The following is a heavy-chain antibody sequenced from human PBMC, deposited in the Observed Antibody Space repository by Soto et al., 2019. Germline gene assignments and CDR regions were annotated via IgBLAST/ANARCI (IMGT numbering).Heavy chain of an antibody. D-gene: IGHD3-10*01. CDR2: IYYSGST. CDR3: ARDFVNRLAYYYGSGRLDV. CDR1: GGSISSGDYY. Sequence: SETLSLTCTVSGGSISSGDYYWSWIRQPPGKGLEWIGYIYYSGSTYYNPSLKSRVTISVDTSKNQFSLKLSSVTAADTTVYYCARDFVNRLAYYYGSGRLDVWGQGTTVTVSS. J-gene: IGHJ6*02. V-gene: IGHV4-30-4*01.